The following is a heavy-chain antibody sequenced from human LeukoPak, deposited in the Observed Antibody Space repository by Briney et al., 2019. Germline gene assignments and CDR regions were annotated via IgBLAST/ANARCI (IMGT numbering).Heavy chain of an antibody. CDR1: GGSFSGYY. V-gene: IGHV4-34*01. D-gene: IGHD6-19*01. CDR3: ARGADIAVLVATSDAFDI. Sequence: SETLSLTCAVYGGSFSGYYWSWIRQPPGKGLEWIGEINHSGSTNYNPSLKSRVTISVDTSKNQFSLKLSSVTAADTAVYRCARGADIAVLVATSDAFDIWGQGTMVTVSS. J-gene: IGHJ3*02. CDR2: INHSGST.